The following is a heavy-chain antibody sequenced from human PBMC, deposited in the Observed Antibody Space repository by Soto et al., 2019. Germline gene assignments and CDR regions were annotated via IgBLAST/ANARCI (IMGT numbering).Heavy chain of an antibody. D-gene: IGHD2-2*01. CDR1: GFTFSSYG. J-gene: IGHJ4*02. V-gene: IGHV3-30*03. CDR2: ISYDGSNK. Sequence: GGSLRLSCAASGFTFSSYGMHWVRQAPGKGLEWVAVISYDGSNKYYADSVKGRFTISRDNSKNTLYLQMNSLRAEDTAVYYCASEFYCSSTSCPADYWGQGTLVTVSS. CDR3: ASEFYCSSTSCPADY.